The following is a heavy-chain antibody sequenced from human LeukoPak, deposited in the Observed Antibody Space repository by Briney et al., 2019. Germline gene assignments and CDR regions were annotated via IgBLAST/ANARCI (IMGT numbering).Heavy chain of an antibody. J-gene: IGHJ5*02. D-gene: IGHD2-8*01. Sequence: ASVKVSCKASGYTFTGYYMHWVRQAPGQGLEWTGWINPNSGGTNYAQKFQGRVTMTRDTSISTAYMELSRLRSDDTAVYYCCMVRPPNWFDPWGQGTLVTVSS. V-gene: IGHV1-2*02. CDR1: GYTFTGYY. CDR3: CMVRPPNWFDP. CDR2: INPNSGGT.